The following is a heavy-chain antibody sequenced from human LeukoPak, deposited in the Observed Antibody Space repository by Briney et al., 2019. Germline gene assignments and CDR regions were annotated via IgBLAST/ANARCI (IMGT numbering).Heavy chain of an antibody. CDR3: ARDFTWIQLWYLFDY. CDR1: GFTFSSYS. V-gene: IGHV3-23*01. J-gene: IGHJ4*02. CDR2: ISGSGGST. D-gene: IGHD5-18*01. Sequence: GGSLRLSCAASGFTFSSYSMNWVRQAPGKGLEWVSAISGSGGSTYYADSVKGRFTISRDNSKNTLYLQMNSLRAEDTAVYYCARDFTWIQLWYLFDYWGQGTLVTVSS.